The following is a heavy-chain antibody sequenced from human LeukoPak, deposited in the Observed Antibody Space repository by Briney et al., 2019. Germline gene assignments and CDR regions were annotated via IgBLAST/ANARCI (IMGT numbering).Heavy chain of an antibody. CDR2: INPNSGGT. CDR1: VYTFTGYY. J-gene: IGHJ4*02. CDR3: ARMYSRGWYSGY. D-gene: IGHD6-19*01. V-gene: IGHV1-2*02. Sequence: GASVKVSCKAFVYTFTGYYTHWVRQAPGQGLEWMGWINPNSGGTNYAQKFQGRVTMTRDTSISTAYMELRRLRSDDTAVYYCARMYSRGWYSGYWGQGTLVTVSS.